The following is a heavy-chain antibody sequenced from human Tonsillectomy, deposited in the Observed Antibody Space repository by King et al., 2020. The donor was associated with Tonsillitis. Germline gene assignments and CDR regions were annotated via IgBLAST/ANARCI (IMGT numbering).Heavy chain of an antibody. Sequence: VQLVQSGAEVKKPGSSVKVSCKASGGTFSSYAISWVRQAPGQGLEWMGRIIPILGIANYAQKFQGRVTITADKSSSTAYMELSSLRSEDTAVYYCARDRGVAAAHFDYWGQGTLVTVSS. D-gene: IGHD6-13*01. CDR2: IIPILGIA. J-gene: IGHJ4*02. CDR1: GGTFSSYA. CDR3: ARDRGVAAAHFDY. V-gene: IGHV1-69*04.